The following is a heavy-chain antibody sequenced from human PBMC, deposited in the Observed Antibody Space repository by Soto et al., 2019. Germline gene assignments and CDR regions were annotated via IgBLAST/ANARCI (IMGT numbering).Heavy chain of an antibody. CDR2: INAGNGNT. Sequence: ASVKVSCKASGYTFTSYAMHWVRQAPGQRLEWMGWINAGNGNTKYSQKFQGRVTITRDTSASTAYMELSSLRSEDTAVYYCARGSDSSSGYALQYFDYWGKGTLVTVSS. CDR3: ARGSDSSSGYALQYFDY. D-gene: IGHD6-13*01. CDR1: GYTFTSYA. J-gene: IGHJ4*02. V-gene: IGHV1-3*01.